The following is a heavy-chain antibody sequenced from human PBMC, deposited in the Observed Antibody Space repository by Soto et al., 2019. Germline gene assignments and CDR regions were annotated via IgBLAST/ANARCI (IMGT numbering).Heavy chain of an antibody. CDR2: FDPEDGET. CDR1: GYTLTELS. CDR3: ATKAQLSGQTYYYGVDV. Sequence: ASVKVSCKVSGYTLTELSMHWVRQAPGKGLEWMGGFDPEDGETIYAQKFQGRVTMTEDTSTDTAYMELSSLRSEDTAVYYCATKAQLSGQTYYYGVDVWGQGTTVTVSS. J-gene: IGHJ6*02. D-gene: IGHD3-3*01. V-gene: IGHV1-24*01.